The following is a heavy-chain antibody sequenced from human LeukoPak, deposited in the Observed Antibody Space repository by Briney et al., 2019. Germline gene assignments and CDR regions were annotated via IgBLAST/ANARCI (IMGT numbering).Heavy chain of an antibody. J-gene: IGHJ4*02. V-gene: IGHV3-7*01. CDR3: ARETPDSSGWD. D-gene: IGHD6-19*01. Sequence: GGSLRLSCAASGFTLRSNWMSWVRQAPGKGLEWVANIKQDGSHKNYADSVKGRFTISRDNAKNSLYLEMNSLRAEDTAVYYCARETPDSSGWDWGQGTLVTVSS. CDR1: GFTLRSNW. CDR2: IKQDGSHK.